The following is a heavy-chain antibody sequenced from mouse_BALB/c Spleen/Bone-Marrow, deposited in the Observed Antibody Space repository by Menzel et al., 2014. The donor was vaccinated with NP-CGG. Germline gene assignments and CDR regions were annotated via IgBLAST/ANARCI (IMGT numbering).Heavy chain of an antibody. CDR2: IRNIADNHAT. V-gene: IGHV6-6*01. CDR1: GFTFSDAW. Sequence: EVMLVESGGGLVQPGGSMKLSCVASGFTFSDAWMDWVRQSPEKGLEWVAEIRNIADNHATYYAESVKGRFTISRDDSKSSVYLQMNSLRAEDTGIYYCTPRPLAYWGRGTLVTVSA. CDR3: TPRPLAY. J-gene: IGHJ3*01.